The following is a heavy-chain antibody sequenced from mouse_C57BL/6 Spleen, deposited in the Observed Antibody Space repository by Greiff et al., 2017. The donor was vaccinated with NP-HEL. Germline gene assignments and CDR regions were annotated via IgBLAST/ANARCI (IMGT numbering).Heavy chain of an antibody. CDR3: ARDGSRSVYYFDY. Sequence: QVQLQQPGAELVKPGASVKMSCKASGYTFTSYWITWVKQRPGQGLEWIGDIYPGSGSTNYNEKFKSKATLTVDTSSSTAYMQLSSLTSEDSAFYSCARDGSRSVYYFDYWGQGTTLTVSS. CDR2: IYPGSGST. D-gene: IGHD1-1*01. J-gene: IGHJ2*01. CDR1: GYTFTSYW. V-gene: IGHV1-55*01.